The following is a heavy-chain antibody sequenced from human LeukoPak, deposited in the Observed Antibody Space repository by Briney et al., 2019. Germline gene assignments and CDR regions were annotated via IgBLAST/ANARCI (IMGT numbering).Heavy chain of an antibody. V-gene: IGHV3-49*04. D-gene: IGHD2-2*01. CDR3: SRSRGRSSSSFYYFDF. J-gene: IGHJ4*02. Sequence: GGSLRLSCTASGFTFGDYAMSWVRQAPGKGLEWVGYIRSIGYGGTIEYAASVKGRFTVSRDDSKSIAYLLMDSLKTEDTAVYYCSRSRGRSSSSFYYFDFWGQGTLVTVSS. CDR2: IRSIGYGGTI. CDR1: GFTFGDYA.